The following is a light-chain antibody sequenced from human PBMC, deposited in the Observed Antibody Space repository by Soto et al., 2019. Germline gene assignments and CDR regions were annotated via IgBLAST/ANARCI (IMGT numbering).Light chain of an antibody. CDR3: QQRSNWPRT. V-gene: IGKV3-11*01. Sequence: EIVLTQSPATLSLSPGERATLSCRASQSVSSYVAWYQQKPGQAPRLLIYDASNRATGIPARFSGSGSGTDFTLTISSLETEDFAVYYCQQRSNWPRTIGQGTKLEIK. J-gene: IGKJ2*01. CDR2: DAS. CDR1: QSVSSY.